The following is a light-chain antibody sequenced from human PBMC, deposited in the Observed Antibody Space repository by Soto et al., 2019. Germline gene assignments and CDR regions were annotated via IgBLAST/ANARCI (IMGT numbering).Light chain of an antibody. CDR3: NSYTSGSTPDV. V-gene: IGLV2-14*03. J-gene: IGLJ1*01. CDR1: NSDIGAYNY. CDR2: DVS. Sequence: QSVLTQPASVSGSPGQSIIISCTGTNSDIGAYNYVSWYQQHPGKAPKVLLYDVSNRPSGVSNHFSGSKSGNTASLTISGLQAEDEADYYCNSYTSGSTPDVFGTGTKVTVL.